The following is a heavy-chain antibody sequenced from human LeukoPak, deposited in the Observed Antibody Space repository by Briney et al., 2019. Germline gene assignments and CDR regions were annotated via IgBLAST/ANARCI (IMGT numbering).Heavy chain of an antibody. J-gene: IGHJ3*02. D-gene: IGHD5-24*01. CDR1: GGSFSGYY. Sequence: SETLSLTCAVYGGSFSGYYWSWIRQPPGKGLEWIGEINHSGSTNYNPSLKSRVTMSVDTSKNQFSLKLSSVTAADTAVYYCARGWSRWLQLGAFDIWGQGTMVTVSS. CDR3: ARGWSRWLQLGAFDI. V-gene: IGHV4-34*01. CDR2: INHSGST.